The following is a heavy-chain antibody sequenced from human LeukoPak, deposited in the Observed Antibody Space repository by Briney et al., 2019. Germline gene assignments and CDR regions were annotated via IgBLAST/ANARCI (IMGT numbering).Heavy chain of an antibody. Sequence: PSETLSLTCTVSGGSISSSSYYWGWIRQPPGKGLEWIGSIYYSGSTYYNPSLKSRVTISVDTSKNQFSLKLSSVTAADTAVYYCARVLTIFGVVINWFDPWGQGTLVTVSS. J-gene: IGHJ5*02. D-gene: IGHD3-3*01. V-gene: IGHV4-39*07. CDR1: GGSISSSSYY. CDR2: IYYSGST. CDR3: ARVLTIFGVVINWFDP.